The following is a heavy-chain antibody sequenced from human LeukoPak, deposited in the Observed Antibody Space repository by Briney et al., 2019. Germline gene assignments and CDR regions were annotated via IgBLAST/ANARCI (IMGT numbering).Heavy chain of an antibody. CDR3: ARQDIVERIAAAGIWGRIGKRGINFDF. Sequence: GGSLRLSCAASGFTFSTYWMSWVRQAPGKGLGWGSNIKEDGSEKYYVDSVKGRFTISRDNAKNSLYLQMNSLRAEDTAVYYCARQDIVERIAAAGIWGRIGKRGINFDFWGQGTLVSVSS. V-gene: IGHV3-7*01. CDR2: IKEDGSEK. J-gene: IGHJ4*02. CDR1: GFTFSTYW. D-gene: IGHD6-13*01.